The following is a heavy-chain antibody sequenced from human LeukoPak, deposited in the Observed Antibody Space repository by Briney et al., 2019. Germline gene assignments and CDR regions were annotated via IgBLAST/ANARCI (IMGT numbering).Heavy chain of an antibody. CDR2: ISGNSYST. CDR3: AKDRLIRITMVRGVITYGMDV. CDR1: GFSFGTYA. J-gene: IGHJ6*02. Sequence: PGGSLTLSCAASGFSFGTYAMSWVRQAPGKGLEWVSAISGNSYSTYYADSVKGRFTISRDNSKNTLSLQMNSLRAEDTAVYYCAKDRLIRITMVRGVITYGMDVWGQGTTVTVSS. V-gene: IGHV3-23*01. D-gene: IGHD3-10*01.